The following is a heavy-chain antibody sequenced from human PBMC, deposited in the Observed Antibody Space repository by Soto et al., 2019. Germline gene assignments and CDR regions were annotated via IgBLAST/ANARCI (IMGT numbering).Heavy chain of an antibody. Sequence: ASVKVSCKASGYTFTSYDINWVRQATGQGLEWMGWMNPNSGNTGYAQKYQGRVTMNRNTSISTTYMKLSSLRSEDTAVYYCARGRRSSSALDVWDKGTTVTVSS. D-gene: IGHD6-13*01. CDR2: MNPNSGNT. CDR1: GYTFTSYD. V-gene: IGHV1-8*01. CDR3: ARGRRSSSALDV. J-gene: IGHJ6*04.